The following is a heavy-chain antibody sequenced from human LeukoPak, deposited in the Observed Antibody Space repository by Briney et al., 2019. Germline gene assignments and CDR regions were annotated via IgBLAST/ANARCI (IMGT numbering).Heavy chain of an antibody. Sequence: SETLSLTCTVSGGSISSSSYNWGWIRQPPGKGLEWIGSIYYSGSTYYNPSLKSRVTISVDTSKNQFSLELTSVTAADTALYYCARDHMAVTSFDQWGQGTLVTVSS. CDR3: ARDHMAVTSFDQ. CDR1: GGSISSSSYN. D-gene: IGHD5-24*01. V-gene: IGHV4-39*07. J-gene: IGHJ4*02. CDR2: IYYSGST.